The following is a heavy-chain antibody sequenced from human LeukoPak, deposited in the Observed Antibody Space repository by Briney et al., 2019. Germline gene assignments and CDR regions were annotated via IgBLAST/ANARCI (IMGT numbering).Heavy chain of an antibody. Sequence: GGSPRLSCAASGFTFSSYGMHWVRQAPGKGLEWVAVISYDGSNKYYADSVKGRFTISRDNSKNTLYLQMNSLRAEDTAVYYCAKPVGATGVLDYWGQGTLVTVSS. V-gene: IGHV3-30*18. J-gene: IGHJ4*02. CDR1: GFTFSSYG. D-gene: IGHD1-26*01. CDR3: AKPVGATGVLDY. CDR2: ISYDGSNK.